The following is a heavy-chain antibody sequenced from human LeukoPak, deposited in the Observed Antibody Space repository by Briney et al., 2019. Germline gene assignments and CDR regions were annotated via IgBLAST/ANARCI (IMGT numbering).Heavy chain of an antibody. V-gene: IGHV3-11*01. CDR2: ISSSGSTI. J-gene: IGHJ5*02. Sequence: PGGSLRLSCAASGFTFSDYYMSWIRQAPGKGLEWVSYISSSGSTIYYADSVKGRFTISRDNAKNSLYLQMNSLKTEDTAVYYCTTDRRDWNDDWFDPWGQGTLVTVSS. CDR3: TTDRRDWNDDWFDP. CDR1: GFTFSDYY. D-gene: IGHD1-1*01.